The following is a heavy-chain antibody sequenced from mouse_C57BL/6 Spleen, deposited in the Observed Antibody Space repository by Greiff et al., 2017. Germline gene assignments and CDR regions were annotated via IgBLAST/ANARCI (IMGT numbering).Heavy chain of an antibody. J-gene: IGHJ2*01. CDR1: GYSITSGYF. CDR2: ISYDGSN. Sequence: EVQLQESGPGLVKPSPSLSLTCSVTGYSITSGYFWNWIRQFPGNKREWMGYISYDGSNNYNPSLKNRISITRDTSKNQFFLKLNSVTTEDTATNYCARDRTGTFDYWGQGTTLTVSA. V-gene: IGHV3-6*01. D-gene: IGHD4-1*01. CDR3: ARDRTGTFDY.